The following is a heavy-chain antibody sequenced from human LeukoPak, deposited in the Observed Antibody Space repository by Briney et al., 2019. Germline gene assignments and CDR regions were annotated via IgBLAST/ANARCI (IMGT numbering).Heavy chain of an antibody. Sequence: SETLSLTCTVSGGSISSYYWSWIRQPPGKGLEWIGYIYYSGSTNYNPSLKRRVTISVDTSKNQFSLKLSSVTAADTAVYYCARGGSGSFYWGQGTLVTVSS. CDR3: ARGGSGSFY. CDR1: GGSISSYY. CDR2: IYYSGST. D-gene: IGHD3-10*01. J-gene: IGHJ4*02. V-gene: IGHV4-59*01.